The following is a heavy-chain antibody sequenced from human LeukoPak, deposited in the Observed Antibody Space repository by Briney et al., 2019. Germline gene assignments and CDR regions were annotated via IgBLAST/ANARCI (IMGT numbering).Heavy chain of an antibody. CDR1: GYTFPGYY. CDR3: ARDKSDYGDYASFDY. V-gene: IGHV1-2*02. CDR2: INPNSGGT. J-gene: IGHJ4*02. Sequence: EASVKVSCKASGYTFPGYYMHWVRQAPGQGLEWMGWINPNSGGTNYAQKFQGSVTMTRDTSISTAYMELSRLRSDDTAVYYCARDKSDYGDYASFDYWGQGTLVTVSS. D-gene: IGHD4-17*01.